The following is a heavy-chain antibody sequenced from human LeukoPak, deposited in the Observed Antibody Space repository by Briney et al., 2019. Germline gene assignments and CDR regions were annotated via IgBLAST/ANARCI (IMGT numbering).Heavy chain of an antibody. CDR3: AMGDSSVWYMNY. CDR2: INPHSGGT. J-gene: IGHJ4*02. CDR1: GYTFTASY. D-gene: IGHD6-19*01. Sequence: GASVKVSCKASGYTFTASYKQWVRQAPGQGLEWMGWINPHSGGTNYAQKFQGRVTMTRDTSISTAYMEVTRLTSDDTAVYYCAMGDSSVWYMNYWGQGTLVTVSS. V-gene: IGHV1-2*02.